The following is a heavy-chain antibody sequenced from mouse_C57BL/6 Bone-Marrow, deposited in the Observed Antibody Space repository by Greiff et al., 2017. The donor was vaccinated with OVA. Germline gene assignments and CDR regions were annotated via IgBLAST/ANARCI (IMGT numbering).Heavy chain of an antibody. Sequence: VQLQQSGAELVRPGASVKLSCTASGFNIKDDYMHWVKQRPEQGLEWIGWIGPEHGATEYASKFPGQATITADTSSNTAYLQLSSLTAEDTAVYYCTTVYDYGSLSYWGQGTLVTVSA. J-gene: IGHJ3*01. CDR3: TTVYDYGSLSY. CDR2: IGPEHGAT. D-gene: IGHD1-1*01. V-gene: IGHV14-4*01. CDR1: GFNIKDDY.